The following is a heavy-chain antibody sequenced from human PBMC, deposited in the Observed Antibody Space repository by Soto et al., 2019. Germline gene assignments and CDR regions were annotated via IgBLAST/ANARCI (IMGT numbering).Heavy chain of an antibody. CDR1: GFTFSSYG. Sequence: GGSLRLSCAASGFTFSSYGMHWVRQAPGKGLEWVALISYDGSNKYYADSVKGRFTISRDNSKNMLYLQMNSLRAEDTAVYYCAKDDYDILTGYYPPNYWGQGTLVTVSS. J-gene: IGHJ4*02. D-gene: IGHD3-9*01. V-gene: IGHV3-30*18. CDR3: AKDDYDILTGYYPPNY. CDR2: ISYDGSNK.